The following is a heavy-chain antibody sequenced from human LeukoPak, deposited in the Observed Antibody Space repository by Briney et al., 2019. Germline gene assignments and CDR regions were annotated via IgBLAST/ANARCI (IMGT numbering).Heavy chain of an antibody. J-gene: IGHJ4*02. CDR2: IDTNIGRP. CDR1: GYSFITYY. CDR3: ARYLYGYYFDN. D-gene: IGHD3-10*01. V-gene: IGHV1-46*01. Sequence: ASVKLSCKSSGYSFITYYIHWVRQAPGQGLESMGIIDTNIGRPTYAQNFQGRVTMTRDTSTRTVYMELSSLRSEDTAVYFFARYLYGYYFDNWGPGTLVTGFS.